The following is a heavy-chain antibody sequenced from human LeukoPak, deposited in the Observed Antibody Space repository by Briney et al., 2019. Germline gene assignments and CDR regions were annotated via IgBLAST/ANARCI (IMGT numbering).Heavy chain of an antibody. CDR1: GGSISSYY. Sequence: SETLSLTCTVSGGSISSYYWSWIRQPPGKGLEWIGCIYYSGSTNYNPSLKSRVTISVDTSKNQFSLKLSSVTAADTAVYYCASLEYSSLQPVWGQGTLVTVSS. CDR3: ASLEYSSLQPV. V-gene: IGHV4-59*01. J-gene: IGHJ4*02. CDR2: IYYSGST. D-gene: IGHD6-6*01.